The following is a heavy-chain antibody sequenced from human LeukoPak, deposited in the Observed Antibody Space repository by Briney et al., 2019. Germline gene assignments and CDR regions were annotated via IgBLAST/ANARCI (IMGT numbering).Heavy chain of an antibody. Sequence: SETLSLTCTVSGGSISSYYWSWIRQPPGKGLEWIGYIYTSGSTNYNPSLKSRVTISVDTSKNQFSLKLSSVTAADTAVYYCARRIAVAGLGFDPWGQGTLVTVSS. V-gene: IGHV4-4*09. CDR2: IYTSGST. CDR3: ARRIAVAGLGFDP. D-gene: IGHD6-19*01. J-gene: IGHJ5*02. CDR1: GGSISSYY.